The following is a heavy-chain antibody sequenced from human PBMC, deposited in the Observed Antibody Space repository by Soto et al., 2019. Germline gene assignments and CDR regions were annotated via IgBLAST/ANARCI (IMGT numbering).Heavy chain of an antibody. CDR2: IVPIFGKP. CDR3: ARGKDGSDYYFDS. D-gene: IGHD3-22*01. CDR1: GDTFSDYT. Sequence: QVQLVQSGAEVTKPGSSVKVSCKASGDTFSDYTISWVRQAPGQGLEWMGGIVPIFGKPTYTQKFQGRVTITAGESTTTAYMELSSLRSEDTAVYYCARGKDGSDYYFDSWGQGTLVTVSS. J-gene: IGHJ4*02. V-gene: IGHV1-69*01.